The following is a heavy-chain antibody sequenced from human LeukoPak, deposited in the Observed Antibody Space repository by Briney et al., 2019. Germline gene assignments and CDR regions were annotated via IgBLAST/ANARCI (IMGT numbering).Heavy chain of an antibody. J-gene: IGHJ5*02. CDR3: ARDLPYNYDILTGYFRWFDP. CDR1: GGSFSGYY. CDR2: INHSGST. Sequence: SETLSLTCAVYGGSFSGYYWSWIHQPPGKGLEWIGEINHSGSTNYNPSLKSRVTISVDTSKNQFSLKLSSVTAADTAVYYCARDLPYNYDILTGYFRWFDPWGQGTLVTVSS. V-gene: IGHV4-34*01. D-gene: IGHD3-9*01.